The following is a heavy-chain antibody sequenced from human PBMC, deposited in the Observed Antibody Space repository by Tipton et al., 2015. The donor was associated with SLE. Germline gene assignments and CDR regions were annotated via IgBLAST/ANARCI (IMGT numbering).Heavy chain of an antibody. CDR3: ARGAWGGYPSLIYFDS. Sequence: GLVKPSESLSLTCTVSGGSTTNYYWSWIRQPPGKGLEWIGYVYYSESTNYNPALQSRVSISLDTSKNQLSLKLSSVTAADTALYYCARGAWGGYPSLIYFDSWGQGTPVTVSS. J-gene: IGHJ4*02. CDR1: GGSTTNYY. V-gene: IGHV4-59*01. CDR2: VYYSEST. D-gene: IGHD5-12*01.